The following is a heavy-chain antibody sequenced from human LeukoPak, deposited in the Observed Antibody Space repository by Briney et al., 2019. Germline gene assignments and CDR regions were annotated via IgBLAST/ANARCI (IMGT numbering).Heavy chain of an antibody. D-gene: IGHD3-3*01. CDR1: GFTFGSYG. Sequence: PGGSLRLSCVASGFTFGSYGMHWVRQAPGKGVERVTFIRYEGSKKNYADSVKGRFTISRDNSKNTLYLQMNSLSPEDTAMYYCAKVGRYYDFWSGYHDNWYFDLWGRGALVTVSS. J-gene: IGHJ2*01. CDR3: AKVGRYYDFWSGYHDNWYFDL. CDR2: IRYEGSKK. V-gene: IGHV3-30*02.